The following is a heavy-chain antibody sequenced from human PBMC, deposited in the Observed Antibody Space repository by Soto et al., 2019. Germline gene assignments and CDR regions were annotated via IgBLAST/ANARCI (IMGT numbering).Heavy chain of an antibody. CDR2: INPKSGVT. CDR1: GFTFTGYY. D-gene: IGHD2-15*01. CDR3: ATRGGGSQGHYYGLDV. J-gene: IGHJ6*02. Sequence: QVHLVQSGAEVKKSGASVKVSCKASGFTFTGYYIHWVRLAPGQGLEWMGWINPKSGVTNYAQNFQRWVTMTGDTSISTAYMELSRLRFDDTAVYYCATRGGGSQGHYYGLDVWGQGTTVTVSS. V-gene: IGHV1-2*04.